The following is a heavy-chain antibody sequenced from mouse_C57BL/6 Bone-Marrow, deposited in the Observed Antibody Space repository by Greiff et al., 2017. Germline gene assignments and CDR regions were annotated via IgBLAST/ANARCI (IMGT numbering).Heavy chain of an antibody. J-gene: IGHJ1*03. V-gene: IGHV1-5*01. CDR2: IYPGNSDT. Sequence: EVQLQQSGTVLARPGASVKMSCKTSGYTFTSYWMHWVKQRPGQGLEWIGAIYPGNSDTSYNQKFKGKAKLTAVTSASTAYMELSSLTNEDSAVYYCTRGHYYGGSEWYFAGWGKGTMVTVSS. D-gene: IGHD1-1*01. CDR3: TRGHYYGGSEWYFAG. CDR1: GYTFTSYW.